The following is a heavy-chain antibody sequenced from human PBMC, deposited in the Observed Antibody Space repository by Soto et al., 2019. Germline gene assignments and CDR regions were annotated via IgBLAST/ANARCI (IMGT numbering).Heavy chain of an antibody. D-gene: IGHD4-17*01. CDR3: TRQHYAALDAFDI. V-gene: IGHV3-73*01. CDR1: GFAFSGAA. J-gene: IGHJ3*02. CDR2: IRSKANSFAT. Sequence: GGSPRQSFAASGFAFSGAAMHRVSQASGKGLEWVGRIRSKANSFATSYGASVKGRFTISRDDSKNTTFLQMNSLKTEDTALYYCTRQHYAALDAFDIWGLGTIVTVS.